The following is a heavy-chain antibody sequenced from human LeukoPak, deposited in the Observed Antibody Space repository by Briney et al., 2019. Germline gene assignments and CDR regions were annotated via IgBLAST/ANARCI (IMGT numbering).Heavy chain of an antibody. V-gene: IGHV4-59*08. Sequence: SETLSLTCTVSGGSISSYYWSWIRQPPGKELEWIGYIYYSRSTNYNPSLESRVTISVDTSKNQFFLILSSVTAADTAVYYCARHSGYYIDYWGQGTLVTVSS. CDR3: ARHSGYYIDY. CDR2: IYYSRST. D-gene: IGHD3-3*01. J-gene: IGHJ4*02. CDR1: GGSISSYY.